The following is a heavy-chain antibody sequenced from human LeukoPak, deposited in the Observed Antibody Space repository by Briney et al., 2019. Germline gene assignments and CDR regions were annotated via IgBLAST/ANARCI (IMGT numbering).Heavy chain of an antibody. CDR3: ARGDDSGYYDYFDY. CDR1: GFTVDSNY. D-gene: IGHD3-22*01. V-gene: IGHV3-53*01. CDR2: IYTGGNT. J-gene: IGHJ4*02. Sequence: GGSLRLSCAASGFTVDSNYLSWVRQAPGKGLEWVSTIYTGGNTYYAASVKGRFTVSRDFSKNTVFLHMNSLRAEDTAMYYCARGDDSGYYDYFDYWGQGALVTVSS.